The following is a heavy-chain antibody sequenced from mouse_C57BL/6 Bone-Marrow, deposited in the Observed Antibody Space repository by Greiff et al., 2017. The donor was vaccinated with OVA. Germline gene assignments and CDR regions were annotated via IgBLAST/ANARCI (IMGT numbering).Heavy chain of an antibody. CDR3: TVYYYGFAY. D-gene: IGHD1-1*01. Sequence: VQLQQSGAELVRPGASVNLSCTASGFNIKDDYMHWVKQRPEQGLEWIGWIDPENGDTEYASKFQGKATITADTSSNTAYLQLSSLTSEDTAVYYCTVYYYGFAYWGQGTLVTVSA. V-gene: IGHV14-4*01. J-gene: IGHJ3*01. CDR2: IDPENGDT. CDR1: GFNIKDDY.